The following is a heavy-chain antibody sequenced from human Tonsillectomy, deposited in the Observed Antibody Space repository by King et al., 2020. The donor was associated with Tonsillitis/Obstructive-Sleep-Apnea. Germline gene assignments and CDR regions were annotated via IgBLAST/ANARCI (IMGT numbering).Heavy chain of an antibody. D-gene: IGHD3-16*01. CDR2: ITGSGSSI. CDR1: GLTFSRYE. Sequence: VQLVESGGGLVQPGGSLRLSCAASGLTFSRYEMNWVRQTPGKGLEWVSYITGSGSSINYADSVKGRFTISRDNAKSSLYLQMNSLRADDTAVYYCALEGERGDHDAFDIWGQGTNGTVSS. V-gene: IGHV3-48*03. CDR3: ALEGERGDHDAFDI. J-gene: IGHJ3*02.